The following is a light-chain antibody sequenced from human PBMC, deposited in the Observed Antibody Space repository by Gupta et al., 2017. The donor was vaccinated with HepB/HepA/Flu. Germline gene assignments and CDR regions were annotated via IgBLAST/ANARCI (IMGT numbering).Light chain of an antibody. V-gene: IGLV1-44*01. CDR3: AAWDDSLNGHVV. CDR1: NSNIGSNT. CDR2: NND. J-gene: IGLJ2*01. Sequence: QSVLPQPPSASDTPGQRVTISCSGSNSNIGSNTVNWYQQLPGTAPNLLIYNNDERPSGVPDRFSGSKSGTSASLVISRLQSEDEADYYCAAWDDSLNGHVVFGGGTKVTVL.